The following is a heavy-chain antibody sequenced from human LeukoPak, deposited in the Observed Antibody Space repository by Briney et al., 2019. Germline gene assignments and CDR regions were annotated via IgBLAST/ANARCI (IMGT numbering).Heavy chain of an antibody. J-gene: IGHJ4*02. CDR2: ISYDGSNK. CDR3: AKDDESGSSGWYYFDY. Sequence: PGGSLRPSCAASGFTFSSYGMHWVRQAPGKGLEWVAVISYDGSNKYYADSVKGRFTISRDNSKNTLYLQMNSLKAEDTAVYYCAKDDESGSSGWYYFDYWGQGTLVTVSS. V-gene: IGHV3-30*18. CDR1: GFTFSSYG. D-gene: IGHD6-19*01.